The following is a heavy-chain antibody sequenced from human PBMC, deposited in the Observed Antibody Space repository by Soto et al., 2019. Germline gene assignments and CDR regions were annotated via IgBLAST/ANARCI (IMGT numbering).Heavy chain of an antibody. V-gene: IGHV4-31*02. D-gene: IGHD2-15*01. CDR2: IYYSGST. J-gene: IGHJ4*02. CDR3: ASSGGLAPTLDY. Sequence: HPGKGLEWIGYIYYSGSTYYNPSLKSRVTISVDKSKNQFSLKLSSVTAADTAVYYCASSGGLAPTLDYWGQGTLVTVSS.